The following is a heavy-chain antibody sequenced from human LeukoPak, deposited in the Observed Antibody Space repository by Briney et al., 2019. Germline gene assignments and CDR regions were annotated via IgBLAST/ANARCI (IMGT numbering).Heavy chain of an antibody. CDR2: IIPIYGTS. D-gene: IGHD2-8*01. J-gene: IGHJ6*02. CDR1: GGTFSGYA. CDR3: ASPMVYDTYYYYHGMDV. V-gene: IGHV1-69*13. Sequence: SVKVSCKASGGTFSGYAINWVRQAPGQGLEWMGGIIPIYGTSNYAQRFQGRVTISADESTSTAYMELSSLRSEDTAVYYCASPMVYDTYYYYHGMDVWGQGTTVTVSS.